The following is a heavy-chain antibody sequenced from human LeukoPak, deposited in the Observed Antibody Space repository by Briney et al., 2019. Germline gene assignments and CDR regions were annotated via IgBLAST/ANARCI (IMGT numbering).Heavy chain of an antibody. V-gene: IGHV3-23*01. CDR3: AKAVSGDSSGYYFDY. CDR2: ISGSGGST. D-gene: IGHD3-22*01. Sequence: GGSPRLSCAASGFTFSSYAMSWVRQAPGKGLEWVSAISGSGGSTYYADSVKGRFTISRDNSKNTLYLQMNSLRAEDTAVYYCAKAVSGDSSGYYFDYWGQGTLVIVSS. CDR1: GFTFSSYA. J-gene: IGHJ4*02.